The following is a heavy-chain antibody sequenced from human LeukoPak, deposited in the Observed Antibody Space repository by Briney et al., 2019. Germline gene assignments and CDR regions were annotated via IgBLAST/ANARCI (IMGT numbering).Heavy chain of an antibody. CDR1: GGTFSSYA. D-gene: IGHD1-1*01. V-gene: IGHV1-2*06. CDR3: ARTRSAWTMGDY. J-gene: IGHJ4*02. Sequence: RASVKVSCKASGGTFSSYAISWVRQAPGQGLEWMGRINPNSGGTNYAQRFQGRVTMTRDTSISTVYMELSTLTSGDTAVYFCARTRSAWTMGDYWGQGTLVTVSS. CDR2: INPNSGGT.